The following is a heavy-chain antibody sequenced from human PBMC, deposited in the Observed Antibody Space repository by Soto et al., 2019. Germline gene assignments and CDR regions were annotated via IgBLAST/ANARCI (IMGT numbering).Heavy chain of an antibody. CDR2: IWFDGSNK. D-gene: IGHD1-20*01. CDR3: ARVGITGTTFRGFDY. Sequence: QVQLVESGGGVVQPGRSLRLSCAASGFTFSSYGMHWVRQAPGKGMEWVAVIWFDGSNKYYADSVKGRFPISRDNCKKPLYLPMHRLRAEDTAGKYCARVGITGTTFRGFDYWGQGTVVTVSS. CDR1: GFTFSSYG. J-gene: IGHJ4*02. V-gene: IGHV3-33*01.